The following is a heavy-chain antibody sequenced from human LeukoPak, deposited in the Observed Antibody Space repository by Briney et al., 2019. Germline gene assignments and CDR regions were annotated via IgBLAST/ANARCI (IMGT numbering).Heavy chain of an antibody. Sequence: SETLSLTCAVSGYSISSGYYWGWIRQPPGKGLEWIGSIYHSGSTYYNPSLKSRVTISVDTSKNQFSLKLSSVTAADTAVYYCARRWRSDFWSGYWYYFDYWGQGTLVTVSS. CDR1: GYSISSGYY. D-gene: IGHD3-3*01. CDR2: IYHSGST. CDR3: ARRWRSDFWSGYWYYFDY. V-gene: IGHV4-38-2*01. J-gene: IGHJ4*02.